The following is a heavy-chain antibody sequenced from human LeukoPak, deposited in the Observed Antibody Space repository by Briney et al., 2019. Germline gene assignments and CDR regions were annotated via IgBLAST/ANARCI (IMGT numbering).Heavy chain of an antibody. D-gene: IGHD5-12*01. CDR1: GYTFTSYG. Sequence: ASVKVSCKASGYTFTSYGISWVRQAPGQGLEWMGWISAYNGNTNYAQKLQGRVTITTDTSTSTAYMELRSLRSDDTAVYYCARVRVRNGWLRSLLSSPFDYWGQGTLVTVSS. CDR3: ARVRVRNGWLRSLLSSPFDY. CDR2: ISAYNGNT. V-gene: IGHV1-18*01. J-gene: IGHJ4*02.